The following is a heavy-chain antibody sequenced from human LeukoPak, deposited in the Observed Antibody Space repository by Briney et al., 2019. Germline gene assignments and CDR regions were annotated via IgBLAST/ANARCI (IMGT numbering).Heavy chain of an antibody. CDR3: ARHYYDSSGSYYYFDY. CDR2: ISYSGTT. J-gene: IGHJ4*02. Sequence: SETLSLTCTVSGCSISSSSYYWGWIRQSPGKGLEWIGSISYSGTTYYNPSLQSRVTISVDTSKNQFSLKLSSVTAADTAVYYCARHYYDSSGSYYYFDYWGQGTLVTVSS. V-gene: IGHV4-39*01. D-gene: IGHD3-22*01. CDR1: GCSISSSSYY.